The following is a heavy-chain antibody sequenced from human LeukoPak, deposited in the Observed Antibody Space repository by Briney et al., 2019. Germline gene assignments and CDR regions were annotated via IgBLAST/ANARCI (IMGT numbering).Heavy chain of an antibody. CDR3: ARDDDADYYGSGSYLRGGTDV. V-gene: IGHV1-18*04. Sequence: VASVKVSCKASGYTFTGYYMHWVRQAPGQGLEWMGWISAYNGNTNYAQKLQGRVTMTTDTSTSTAYMELRSLRSDDTAVYYCARDDDADYYGSGSYLRGGTDVWGQGTTVTVSS. CDR2: ISAYNGNT. CDR1: GYTFTGYY. D-gene: IGHD3-10*01. J-gene: IGHJ6*02.